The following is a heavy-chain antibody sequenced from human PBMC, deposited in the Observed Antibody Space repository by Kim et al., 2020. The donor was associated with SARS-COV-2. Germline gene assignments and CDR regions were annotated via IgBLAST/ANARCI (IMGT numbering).Heavy chain of an antibody. CDR2: VHTSGST. Sequence: SETLSLTCTVSGASISSGSYDWTWIRQPAGKGLEWIGRVHTSGSTNYSPSLKSRVTISLDTSKNQFSLRLSSVTAADTAMYYCAGAYYHGYYGPFDIWGQGTMVTVSS. CDR1: GASISSGSYD. J-gene: IGHJ3*02. CDR3: AGAYYHGYYGPFDI. V-gene: IGHV4-61*02. D-gene: IGHD3-10*01.